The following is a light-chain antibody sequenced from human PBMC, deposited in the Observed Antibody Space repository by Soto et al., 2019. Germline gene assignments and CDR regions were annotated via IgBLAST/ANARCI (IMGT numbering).Light chain of an antibody. J-gene: IGKJ4*01. Sequence: DIQVTQSPASLSSYLLDIVTITCRASQSISSYLNWYQQKPGKAPKLLIYAASSLQSGVPSRFSGSGSGTDFTLTISSLQTEDFATYYCQQSYSTLTFGGGTKVDIK. V-gene: IGKV1-39*01. CDR2: AAS. CDR1: QSISSY. CDR3: QQSYSTLT.